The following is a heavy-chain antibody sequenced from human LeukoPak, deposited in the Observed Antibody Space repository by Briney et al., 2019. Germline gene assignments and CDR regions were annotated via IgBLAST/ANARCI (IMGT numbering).Heavy chain of an antibody. V-gene: IGHV4-59*01. CDR2: IHYSGST. D-gene: IGHD1-1*01. Sequence: SETLSLTCSVSGGSISSYYWSWIRQPPGKGLEWIGYIHYSGSTNYNPSLKSRVTISVDTSKNQFSLKLSSVTAADTAVYYCAGGYNYSYYYYMDVWGKGTTVTVSS. J-gene: IGHJ6*03. CDR3: AGGYNYSYYYYMDV. CDR1: GGSISSYY.